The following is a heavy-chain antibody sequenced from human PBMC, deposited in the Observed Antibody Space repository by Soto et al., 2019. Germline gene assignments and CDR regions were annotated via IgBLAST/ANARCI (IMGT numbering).Heavy chain of an antibody. CDR3: TSKFGQLLADAFDI. V-gene: IGHV4-4*02. CDR2: IYHSGST. CDR1: GDSISRSYW. J-gene: IGHJ3*02. Sequence: PSETLSLTCAVSGDSISRSYWWSWVRQLPGKGLEWIGEIYHSGSTIYNPSLQSRVTQSVDKSKNEFSMKMRSVTDADTAVYYCTSKFGQLLADAFDIWGQGTMVTVS. D-gene: IGHD3-10*01.